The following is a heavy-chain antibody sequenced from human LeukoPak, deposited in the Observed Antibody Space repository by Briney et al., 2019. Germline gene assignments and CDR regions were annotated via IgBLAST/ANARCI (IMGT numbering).Heavy chain of an antibody. D-gene: IGHD4-11*01. J-gene: IGHJ6*02. CDR3: ARGPVTTHGMDV. CDR2: KNPNSGRT. V-gene: IGHV1-8*01. CDR1: GYTFTSYD. Sequence: ASVKDSCKASGYTFTSYDINWVRQATGQGLEWMGWKNPNSGRTGLAQKFQGRLTMTMNTAISTAYMELSSLTSEDTVVYYCARGPVTTHGMDVWGQGTTVAVSS.